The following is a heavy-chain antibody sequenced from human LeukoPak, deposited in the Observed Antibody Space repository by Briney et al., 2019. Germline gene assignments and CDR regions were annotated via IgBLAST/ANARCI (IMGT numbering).Heavy chain of an antibody. CDR2: ISGSGGST. J-gene: IGHJ6*02. D-gene: IGHD2-2*01. CDR3: AGGRVVPAPRTDYYYYGMDV. CDR1: GFTFSSYA. Sequence: GGSLRLSCAASGFTFSSYAMSWVRQAPGKGLEWVSAISGSGGSTYYADSVKGRFTISRDNSKNTLYLQMNSLRAEDTAVYYCAGGRVVPAPRTDYYYYGMDVWGQGTTVTVSS. V-gene: IGHV3-23*01.